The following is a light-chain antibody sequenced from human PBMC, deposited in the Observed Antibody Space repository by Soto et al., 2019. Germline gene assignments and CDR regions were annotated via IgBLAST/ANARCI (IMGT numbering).Light chain of an antibody. CDR2: GAS. CDR3: QQYGSSPWT. Sequence: EIVLTQSPGTLSLSQGERATLSCRASQSVSSIYLAWYQQKPGQAPRLLIYGASSRATGIPDRFSGSGSGTDFTLTISRLEPEDFAVYYCQQYGSSPWTFGQGTKVAIK. J-gene: IGKJ1*01. CDR1: QSVSSIY. V-gene: IGKV3-20*01.